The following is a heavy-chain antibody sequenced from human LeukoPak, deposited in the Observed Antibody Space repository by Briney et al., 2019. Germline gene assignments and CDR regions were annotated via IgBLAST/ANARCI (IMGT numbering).Heavy chain of an antibody. CDR1: GFTFCSWE. D-gene: IGHD2-21*01. CDR3: ARARVPVVLNY. Sequence: GGSLRLSCAASGFTFCSWEMMWLRQAPGKGLEWLSYISNSGSSKYYADSVRGRFTISRDNAKNSLYLQMNSLRAEDTAFYYCARARVPVVLNYWGQGTLVTVSS. V-gene: IGHV3-48*03. J-gene: IGHJ4*02. CDR2: ISNSGSSK.